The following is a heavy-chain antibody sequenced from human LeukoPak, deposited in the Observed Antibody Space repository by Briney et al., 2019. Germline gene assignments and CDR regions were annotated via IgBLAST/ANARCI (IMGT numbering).Heavy chain of an antibody. V-gene: IGHV4-59*01. Sequence: SETLSLTCTVSGDSISSYYWSWIRQPPGKGLEWIGYIYYSGSTNYNPSLKSRVTISVDTSKNQFSLKLSSVTAADAAVYYCATQYCSSTSCSYPFDPWGQGTLVTVSS. CDR3: ATQYCSSTSCSYPFDP. CDR1: GDSISSYY. CDR2: IYYSGST. D-gene: IGHD2-2*01. J-gene: IGHJ5*02.